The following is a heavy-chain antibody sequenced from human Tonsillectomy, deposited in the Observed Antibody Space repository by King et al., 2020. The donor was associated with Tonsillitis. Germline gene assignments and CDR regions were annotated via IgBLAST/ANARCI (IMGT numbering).Heavy chain of an antibody. CDR3: ARAHANYFDSSGYYIYEYYYYMDV. CDR2: IYYSGST. CDR1: GGFISSYY. D-gene: IGHD3-22*01. V-gene: IGHV4-59*08. J-gene: IGHJ6*03. Sequence: VQLQESGPGLVKPSETLSLTCTVSGGFISSYYWNWIRQPPGKGLEWIGYIYYSGSTNYNPSLKSRVSISVDTSKNQFSLKLSSVTAADTAVYYCARAHANYFDSSGYYIYEYYYYMDVWVKGTTVTVSS.